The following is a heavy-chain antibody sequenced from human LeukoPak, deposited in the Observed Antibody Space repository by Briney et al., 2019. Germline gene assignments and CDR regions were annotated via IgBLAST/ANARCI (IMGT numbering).Heavy chain of an antibody. CDR2: IWYDGSNK. V-gene: IGHV3-33*01. CDR3: AREIVAAIGFDY. Sequence: GGSLRLSCAASGFTFSNYGMHWVRQAPGKGLEWVAVIWYDGSNKYYADSVKGRFTISRDNSKNTLYLQMNSLRADDTAIYYCAREIVAAIGFDYWGQGTLVTVSS. CDR1: GFTFSNYG. J-gene: IGHJ4*02. D-gene: IGHD5-12*01.